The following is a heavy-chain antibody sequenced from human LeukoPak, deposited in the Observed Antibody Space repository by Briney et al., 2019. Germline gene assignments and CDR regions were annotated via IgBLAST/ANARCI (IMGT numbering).Heavy chain of an antibody. Sequence: PGGSLRLSCSASRFTFSSYTMNWVRQGPGKGLEWVSAISGSGGSTYYADSVKGRFTISRDNSKNTLYLQMNSLRAEDTAVYYCAKDIPDGYWGQGTLVTVSS. CDR1: RFTFSSYT. V-gene: IGHV3-23*01. J-gene: IGHJ4*02. CDR2: ISGSGGST. CDR3: AKDIPDGY.